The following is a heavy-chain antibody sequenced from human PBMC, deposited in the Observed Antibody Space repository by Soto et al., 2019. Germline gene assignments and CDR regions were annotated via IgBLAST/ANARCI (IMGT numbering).Heavy chain of an antibody. J-gene: IGHJ4*01. CDR2: IYPDDSDT. Sequence: PGESLKISCKASGYSFTGYWIGWVRQMPGKGLEWMGIIYPDDSDTRYSPSFQGQVTISGDKSISTAYLQWSSLKASDTAMYFCARHLVGSTRGNFDYWGQGTLVTVSS. D-gene: IGHD2-2*01. CDR3: ARHLVGSTRGNFDY. CDR1: GYSFTGYW. V-gene: IGHV5-51*01.